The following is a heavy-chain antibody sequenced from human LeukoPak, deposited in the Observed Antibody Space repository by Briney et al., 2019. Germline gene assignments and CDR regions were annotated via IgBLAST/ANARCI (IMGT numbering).Heavy chain of an antibody. J-gene: IGHJ4*02. Sequence: ASVKVSCKASGYTFTSNYIHWVRQAPGQGLEWMGMIYPRDGSTSYAQKFQGRVTVTRDTATSTVHMELSGLRSEDTAVYYCARDQEGFDYWGQGTLVTVSS. CDR1: GYTFTSNY. CDR3: ARDQEGFDY. CDR2: IYPRDGST. V-gene: IGHV1-46*01.